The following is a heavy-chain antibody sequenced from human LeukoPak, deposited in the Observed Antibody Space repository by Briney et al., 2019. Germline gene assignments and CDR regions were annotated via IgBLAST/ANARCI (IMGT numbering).Heavy chain of an antibody. CDR3: ARRYYDFWSGSHYYYMDV. CDR2: ISPYNGNT. Sequence: GASVKVSCKASGYTFTSYGISWVRQAPGQGLEWMGWISPYNGNTNYAQKLQGRVTMTTDTSTSTAYMELRSLRSDDTAVYYCARRYYDFWSGSHYYYMDVWGKGTTVTVSS. D-gene: IGHD3-3*01. CDR1: GYTFTSYG. J-gene: IGHJ6*03. V-gene: IGHV1-18*01.